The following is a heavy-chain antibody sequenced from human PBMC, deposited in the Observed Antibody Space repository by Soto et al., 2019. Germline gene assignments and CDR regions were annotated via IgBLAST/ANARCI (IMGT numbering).Heavy chain of an antibody. D-gene: IGHD2-15*01. CDR2: MNPNSGNT. CDR1: GYTFTSYD. CDR3: ARGPKLLPIDY. V-gene: IGHV1-8*01. J-gene: IGHJ4*02. Sequence: ASVKVSCKASGYTFTSYDINWVRQATGQGLEWMGWMNPNSGNTGYAQKFQGRVTMTRNTSISTAYMGLSSLRSEDTAVYYCARGPKLLPIDYWGQGTLVPVSS.